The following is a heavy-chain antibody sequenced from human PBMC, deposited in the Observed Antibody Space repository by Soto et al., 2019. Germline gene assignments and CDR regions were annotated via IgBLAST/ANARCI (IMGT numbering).Heavy chain of an antibody. J-gene: IGHJ5*02. CDR1: DGSISSGGYY. D-gene: IGHD3-9*01. CDR2: IYYSGST. Sequence: PSETLSLTCTVSDGSISSGGYYWSWIRQHPGKGLEWIGYIYYSGSTYYNPSLKSRVTISVDTSKNQFSLKLTSVTAADTAVYYRASRHYDILTDYPVFDPWGQGILVIVSS. CDR3: ASRHYDILTDYPVFDP. V-gene: IGHV4-31*03.